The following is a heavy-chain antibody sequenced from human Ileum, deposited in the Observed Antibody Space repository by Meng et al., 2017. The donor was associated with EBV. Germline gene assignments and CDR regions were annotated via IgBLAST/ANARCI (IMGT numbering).Heavy chain of an antibody. J-gene: IGHJ4*02. CDR2: VYHDGAA. CDR3: ARSSPIVRGLDY. V-gene: IGHV4-4*02. Sequence: QGQLQEVGPGLVKPSGTLSLTCAVSGDSVSGSDWWSWVRQPPGKGLEWIGEVYHDGAANYHPSLKSRVTISLDKSKNEVNLHLNSLTAADTAVYFCARSSPIVRGLDYWGQGTLVTVSS. D-gene: IGHD3-10*01. CDR1: GDSVSGSDW.